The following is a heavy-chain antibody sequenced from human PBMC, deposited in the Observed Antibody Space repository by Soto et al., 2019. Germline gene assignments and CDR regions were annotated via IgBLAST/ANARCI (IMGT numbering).Heavy chain of an antibody. V-gene: IGHV3-30-3*01. Sequence: QVQLVESGGGVVQPGRSLRLSCAASGFTFSSYAMHWVRQAPGKGLEWVAVISYDGSNKYYADSVKGRFTISRDNSKNTLYLQKNSLRAGDPAVYYCARAPWNSVRGFAPWGQGPLVTVSS. CDR3: ARAPWNSVRGFAP. CDR1: GFTFSSYA. J-gene: IGHJ5*02. D-gene: IGHD1-7*01. CDR2: ISYDGSNK.